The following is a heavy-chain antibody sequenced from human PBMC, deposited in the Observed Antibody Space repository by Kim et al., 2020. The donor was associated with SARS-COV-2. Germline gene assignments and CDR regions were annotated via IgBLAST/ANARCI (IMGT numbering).Heavy chain of an antibody. CDR1: GYTFTSYD. V-gene: IGHV1-8*01. CDR3: ARGLTMVRGVITDGMDV. J-gene: IGHJ6*02. D-gene: IGHD3-10*01. CDR2: MNPNSGNT. Sequence: ASVKVSCKASGYTFTSYDINWVRQATGQGLEWMGWMNPNSGNTGYAQKFQGRVTMTRNTSISTAYMELSSLRSEDTAVYYCARGLTMVRGVITDGMDVWGQGTTVTVSS.